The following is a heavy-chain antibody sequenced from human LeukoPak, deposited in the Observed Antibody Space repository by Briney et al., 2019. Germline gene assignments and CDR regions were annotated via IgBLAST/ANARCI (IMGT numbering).Heavy chain of an antibody. CDR1: GGSISSNNYY. CDR3: ASSPSGYWWNFDC. D-gene: IGHD3-22*01. J-gene: IGHJ4*02. V-gene: IGHV4-39*01. Sequence: PSETLSLTCTVSGGSISSNNYYWGWIRQPPGKGLEWIGSIHYSGSTYNNPSLKSRVTISVDTTKNQFSLKLTSVTAADTVVYYCASSPSGYWWNFDCWGQGTLVTVSS. CDR2: IHYSGST.